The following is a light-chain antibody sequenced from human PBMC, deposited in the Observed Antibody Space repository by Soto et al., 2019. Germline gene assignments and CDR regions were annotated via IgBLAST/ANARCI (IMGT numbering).Light chain of an antibody. CDR3: QQNGSSGT. V-gene: IGKV3-20*01. J-gene: IGKJ4*02. CDR2: GVS. Sequence: IVLTRSPGTLSLSPGERATLSCRAIQTVSNSYLAWYQQKSGQAPRLLIYGVSSRATGIADRFSGSGFGTDFLVIISRLEHEDSAVYDCQQNGSSGTFGEGTKV. CDR1: QTVSNSY.